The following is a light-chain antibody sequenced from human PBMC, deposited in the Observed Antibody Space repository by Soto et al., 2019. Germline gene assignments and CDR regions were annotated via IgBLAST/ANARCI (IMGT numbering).Light chain of an antibody. CDR3: QQYNNWPPT. CDR2: GAS. CDR1: QSVSNN. V-gene: IGKV3D-15*01. J-gene: IGKJ1*01. Sequence: EIVLTQSPGTLSSSPGERATLSCRASQSVSNNYLAWYQQKPGQAPRLLIFGASIRANGIPDRFSGSGSGTEFTLTISSLQSEDFAVYYCQQYNNWPPTFGQGTKVDIK.